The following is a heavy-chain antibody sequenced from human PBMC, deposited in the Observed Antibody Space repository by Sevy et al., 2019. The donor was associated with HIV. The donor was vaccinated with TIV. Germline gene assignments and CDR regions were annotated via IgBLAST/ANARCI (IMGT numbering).Heavy chain of an antibody. D-gene: IGHD3-22*01. J-gene: IGHJ3*02. V-gene: IGHV3-49*03. CDR2: IRSKACGGTT. CDR3: TRVSIKGYWDAFDI. Sequence: GGSLRLSCTASGFTFGDYAMSWFRQAPGKGLEWVGFIRSKACGGTTEYAASVKGRFTISRDDSKSIAYLQMNSLKTEDTAVYYCTRVSIKGYWDAFDIWGQGTMVTVS. CDR1: GFTFGDYA.